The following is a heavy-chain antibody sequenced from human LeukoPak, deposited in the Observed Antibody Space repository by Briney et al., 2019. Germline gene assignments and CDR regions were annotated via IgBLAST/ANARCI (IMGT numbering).Heavy chain of an antibody. J-gene: IGHJ3*02. V-gene: IGHV4-39*07. Sequence: PSETLSLTCTVSGGSISSSSYYWGWIRQPPGKGLEWIGSIYYSGSTYYNPSLKSRVTISVDTSKNQFSLKLSSVTAADTAVYYCARDRRDGYKWDAFDIWGQGTMVTVSS. CDR3: ARDRRDGYKWDAFDI. CDR1: GGSISSSSYY. D-gene: IGHD5-24*01. CDR2: IYYSGST.